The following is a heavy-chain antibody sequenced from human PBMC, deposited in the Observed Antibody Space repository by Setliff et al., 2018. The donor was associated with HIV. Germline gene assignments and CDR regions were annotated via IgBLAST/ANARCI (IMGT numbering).Heavy chain of an antibody. CDR2: IFSNDEK. CDR3: AHTTSFDFWTPGPMDV. CDR1: GFSLSTSGVG. J-gene: IGHJ6*03. V-gene: IGHV2-5*01. D-gene: IGHD3-3*01. Sequence: SGPTLVNPTQTLTLTCTFSGFSLSTSGVGVGWIRQPPGKALEWLAHIFSNDEKSYSTSLKSRLTIRKDASKNQVVLTMTKMDPVDTGTYYCAHTTSFDFWTPGPMDVWGKGTTVTVSS.